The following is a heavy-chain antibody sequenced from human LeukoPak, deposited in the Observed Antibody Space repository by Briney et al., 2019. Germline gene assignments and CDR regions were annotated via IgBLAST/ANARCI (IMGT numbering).Heavy chain of an antibody. J-gene: IGHJ4*02. CDR3: ARWWFGEAHFDY. Sequence: PGGSLRLSCAASGFSFSSYWMNWVRQAPGKGLEWVANIKQGGSEKYYVDSVKGRFTISRDNAKNSLYLQMNSLRAEDTAVYYCARWWFGEAHFDYWGQGTLVTVSS. V-gene: IGHV3-7*01. D-gene: IGHD3-10*01. CDR1: GFSFSSYW. CDR2: IKQGGSEK.